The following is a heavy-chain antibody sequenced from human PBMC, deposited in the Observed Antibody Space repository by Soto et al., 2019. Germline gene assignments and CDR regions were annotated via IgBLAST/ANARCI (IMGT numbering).Heavy chain of an antibody. D-gene: IGHD3-10*01. CDR1: GYAFTSYG. Sequence: QVQLVQSGPEVKKPGASVRVSCMTSGYAFTSYGVNWVRQVPVQGLEWMGWIAPHSGRTTYLPKFQGRVTITADPSTSTAYMKLTSLSSDDTGIYFCARAATGSYHSAYWGQGTVVTVSA. J-gene: IGHJ4*02. V-gene: IGHV1-18*04. CDR3: ARAATGSYHSAY. CDR2: IAPHSGRT.